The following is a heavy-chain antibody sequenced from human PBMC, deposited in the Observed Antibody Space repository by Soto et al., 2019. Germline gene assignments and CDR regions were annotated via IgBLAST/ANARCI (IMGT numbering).Heavy chain of an antibody. Sequence: SDTLSLTCAVYGGSFSGYYWSWIRQPPGKGLEWIGEINHSGSTNYNPSLKSRVTISVDTSKNQFSLKLSSVTAADTAVYYCASMNRRRTYYYGSGSYQNYGMDVWGQGATVTVSS. V-gene: IGHV4-34*01. CDR1: GGSFSGYY. J-gene: IGHJ6*02. D-gene: IGHD3-10*01. CDR2: INHSGST. CDR3: ASMNRRRTYYYGSGSYQNYGMDV.